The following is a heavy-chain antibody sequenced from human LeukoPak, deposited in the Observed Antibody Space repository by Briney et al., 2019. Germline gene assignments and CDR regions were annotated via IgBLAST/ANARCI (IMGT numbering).Heavy chain of an antibody. V-gene: IGHV3-7*01. Sequence: GGSLRLSCAASGFTFSSHWMSWVRQAPGKGLEWVANIKEDGSQKYYVDSVKGRFTISKDNAKNSLYLQMNSLRAEDTAVYYCARIYYGSGSSQNQLFPGDDGVIDPWGQGTLVTVSS. CDR2: IKEDGSQK. CDR1: GFTFSSHW. CDR3: ARIYYGSGSSQNQLFPGDDGVIDP. J-gene: IGHJ5*02. D-gene: IGHD3-10*01.